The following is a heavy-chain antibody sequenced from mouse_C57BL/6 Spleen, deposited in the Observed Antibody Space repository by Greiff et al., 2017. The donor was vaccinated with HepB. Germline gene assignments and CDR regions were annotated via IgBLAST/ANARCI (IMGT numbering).Heavy chain of an antibody. V-gene: IGHV14-3*01. Sequence: VQLQQSVAELVRPGASVKLSCTASGFNIKSTYMHWVKQRPEQGLEWIGRIDPANGNTKYAPKFQGKATITADTSSNTAYLQLSSLTSEDTAIYYCARDGYYVGFDYWGQGTTLTVSS. CDR2: IDPANGNT. CDR1: GFNIKSTY. D-gene: IGHD2-3*01. CDR3: ARDGYYVGFDY. J-gene: IGHJ2*01.